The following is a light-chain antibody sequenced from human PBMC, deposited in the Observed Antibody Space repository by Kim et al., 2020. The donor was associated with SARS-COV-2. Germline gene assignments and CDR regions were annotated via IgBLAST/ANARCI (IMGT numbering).Light chain of an antibody. J-gene: IGLJ2*01. CDR2: DVS. CDR1: SSDVGGYNY. V-gene: IGLV2-11*01. CDR3: CSYAGSYTFVV. Sequence: QSVTLSCTGTSSDVGGYNYVSWYQQHPGKAPQLMIYDVSKRPSGVPDRFSGSKSGNTASLTISRLQAEDEADYYCCSYAGSYTFVVFGGGTKLTVL.